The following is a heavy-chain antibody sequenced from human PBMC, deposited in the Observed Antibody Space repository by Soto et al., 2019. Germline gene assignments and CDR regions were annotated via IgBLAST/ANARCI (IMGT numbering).Heavy chain of an antibody. CDR2: ISYDGSNK. D-gene: IGHD3-10*01. J-gene: IGHJ3*02. CDR3: AKEALWFGESNAFDI. V-gene: IGHV3-30*18. Sequence: WGSLRLSCAASGFTFSSYGMHWVRQAPGKGLEWVAVISYDGSNKYYADSVKGRFTISRDNSKNTLYLQMNSLRAEDTAVYYCAKEALWFGESNAFDIWGQGTMVTVSS. CDR1: GFTFSSYG.